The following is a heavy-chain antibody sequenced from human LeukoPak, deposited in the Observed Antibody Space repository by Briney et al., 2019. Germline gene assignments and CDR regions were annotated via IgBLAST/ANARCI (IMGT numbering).Heavy chain of an antibody. J-gene: IGHJ4*02. V-gene: IGHV3-23*01. D-gene: IGHD3-10*01. CDR1: GFTFSSYA. CDR2: ISGSGGST. CDR3: AKSYGSGSNSKYYFDY. Sequence: PGGSLRLSCAASGFTFSSYAMSWVRQAPGKGLEWVSAISGSGGSTYYADSVKGRFTISRDNSKNTLYLQMNSLRAEDTAVYYCAKSYGSGSNSKYYFDYWGQGTLVTVSS.